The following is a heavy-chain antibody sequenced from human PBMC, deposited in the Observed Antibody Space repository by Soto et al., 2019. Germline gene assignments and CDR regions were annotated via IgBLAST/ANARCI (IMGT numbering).Heavy chain of an antibody. D-gene: IGHD5-12*01. CDR1: GLPFSSYG. CDR3: ARVMGGYDDGWFDP. J-gene: IGHJ5*02. V-gene: IGHV3-23*01. CDR2: ISADGSGA. Sequence: SGGSLRLSCVASGLPFSSYGMVWVRQTPAKRLEWVAIISADGSGADYLDSVKGRFSISRDNSRNILFLQMNSLRSDDTAVYYCARVMGGYDDGWFDPWGQGTLVTVSS.